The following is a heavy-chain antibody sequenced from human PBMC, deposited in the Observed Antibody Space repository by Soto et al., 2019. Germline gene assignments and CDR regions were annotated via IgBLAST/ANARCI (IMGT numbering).Heavy chain of an antibody. CDR2: ISGSGGST. D-gene: IGHD3-16*02. V-gene: IGHV3-23*01. CDR3: AKCGYDYIWGSYRLEFIADDAFDI. J-gene: IGHJ3*02. Sequence: GGSLRLSCAASGFTFSSYAMSWVRQAPGKGLEWVSAISGSGGSTYYADSVKGRFTISRDNSKNTLYLQMNSLRAEDTAVYYCAKCGYDYIWGSYRLEFIADDAFDIWGQGTMVTVSS. CDR1: GFTFSSYA.